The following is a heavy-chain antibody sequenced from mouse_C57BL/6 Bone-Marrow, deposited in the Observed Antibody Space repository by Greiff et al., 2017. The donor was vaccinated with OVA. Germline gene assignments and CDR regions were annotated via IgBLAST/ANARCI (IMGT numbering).Heavy chain of an antibody. Sequence: EVQLQESGAELVRPGASVKLSCTASGFNIKDDYMHWVKQRPEQGLEWIGWIDPENGDTEYASKFQGKATITADTSSNTAYLQLSSLTSEDTAVYYCTSDYGGLDYWGQGTTLTVSS. CDR1: GFNIKDDY. D-gene: IGHD2-4*01. J-gene: IGHJ2*01. V-gene: IGHV14-4*01. CDR2: IDPENGDT. CDR3: TSDYGGLDY.